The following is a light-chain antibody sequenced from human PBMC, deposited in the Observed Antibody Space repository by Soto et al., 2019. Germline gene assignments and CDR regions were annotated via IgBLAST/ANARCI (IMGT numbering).Light chain of an antibody. CDR2: GAS. Sequence: EIVLTQSPGTLSLSPGERATLSCRASQSVTSSYLAWYQQKPGQAPRLLIYGASSMATGIPDRFSGSGSGTDFTLTSSSLEPEDFAVYYCQKCGTSPLTFGGGTKVEIK. J-gene: IGKJ4*02. CDR1: QSVTSSY. V-gene: IGKV3-20*01. CDR3: QKCGTSPLT.